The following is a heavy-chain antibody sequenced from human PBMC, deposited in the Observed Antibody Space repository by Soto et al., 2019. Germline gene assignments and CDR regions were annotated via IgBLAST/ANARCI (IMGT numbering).Heavy chain of an antibody. CDR2: IWYDGSNK. V-gene: IGHV3-33*01. J-gene: IGHJ4*02. D-gene: IGHD4-17*01. Sequence: QVQLVESGGGVVQPGRSLRLSCAASGFTFSSYGMHWVRQAPGKGLEWVAVIWYDGSNKYYADSVKGRFTISRDNSKNTLYVQMNSLRAEDTAVYYCARDRKDYGDYVFDYWGQGTLVTVSS. CDR3: ARDRKDYGDYVFDY. CDR1: GFTFSSYG.